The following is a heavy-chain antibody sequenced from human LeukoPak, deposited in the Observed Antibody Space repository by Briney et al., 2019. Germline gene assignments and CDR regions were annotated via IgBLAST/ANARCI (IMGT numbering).Heavy chain of an antibody. J-gene: IGHJ4*02. Sequence: GRSLRLSCVASGFTSNIYAMHWVRQGPRKGLEWVAGLSFDGATKYYADSVKGRFTISRDKSENTLYLQMNSLRVEDTAVYFCARAAYCTGTICSRLDYWGQGTQVAVSS. V-gene: IGHV3-30*04. CDR1: GFTSNIYA. D-gene: IGHD2-8*02. CDR3: ARAAYCTGTICSRLDY. CDR2: LSFDGATK.